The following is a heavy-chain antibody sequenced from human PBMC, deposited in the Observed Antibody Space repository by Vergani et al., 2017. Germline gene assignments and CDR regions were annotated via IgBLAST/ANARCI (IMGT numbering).Heavy chain of an antibody. CDR3: ARVPLYIWEPSTFDY. CDR1: GGSISGTNW. V-gene: IGHV4-4*03. CDR2: IYHSGST. Sequence: QVQLQESGPGLVKPPGTLSLTCAVSGGSISGTNWWSWVRQSPGKGLEWIGEIYHSGSTNYNPSLKSRVTISVDKSKNQFSLKLSSVTAADTAVYYCARVPLYIWEPSTFDYWGQGTLGTVSS. J-gene: IGHJ4*02. D-gene: IGHD1-14*01.